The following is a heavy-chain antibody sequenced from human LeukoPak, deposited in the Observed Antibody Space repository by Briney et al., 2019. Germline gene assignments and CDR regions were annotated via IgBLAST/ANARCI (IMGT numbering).Heavy chain of an antibody. V-gene: IGHV1-2*02. CDR2: INPNSGST. J-gene: IGHJ3*01. Sequence: ASVKVSCKASGYTFTGYYMHWVRQAPGQGLEWMGWINPNSGSTNYAQKFQGRVTMTRDTSISTAYMELSRLRSDDTAVYYCAREEVGGKGYCSSTSCYAGPPAYWGQGTMVTVSS. CDR1: GYTFTGYY. CDR3: AREEVGGKGYCSSTSCYAGPPAY. D-gene: IGHD2-2*01.